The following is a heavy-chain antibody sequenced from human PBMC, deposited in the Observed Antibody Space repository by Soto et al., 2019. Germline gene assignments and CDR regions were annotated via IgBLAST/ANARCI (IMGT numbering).Heavy chain of an antibody. D-gene: IGHD1-26*01. J-gene: IGHJ3*02. V-gene: IGHV2-5*02. CDR3: AHTSVSYVLLGAFVI. CDR1: GFSLSTSGVG. Sequence: QITLKESGPTLVKPTQTLTLTCTFSGFSLSTSGVGVGWIRQPPGKALEWLALIYWDDDKRYSPSLNGRLTTPKDPPKNQVVLKMTNMDPLDTATYSCAHTSVSYVLLGAFVIWSQGTMVTVSS. CDR2: IYWDDDK.